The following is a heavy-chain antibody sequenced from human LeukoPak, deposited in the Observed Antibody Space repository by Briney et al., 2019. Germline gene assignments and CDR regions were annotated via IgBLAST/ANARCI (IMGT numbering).Heavy chain of an antibody. Sequence: GASLRLSCAASGFTLINYAMSWVRQAPGKGLEWVSAVSDSGGNTYYADSMKGRFTISRDNSKNRLYLQMNSLRAEDTAVYYCASPKGGRYHEGFDYWGQGTLVTVSS. CDR3: ASPKGGRYHEGFDY. V-gene: IGHV3-23*01. D-gene: IGHD1-26*01. CDR2: VSDSGGNT. J-gene: IGHJ4*02. CDR1: GFTLINYA.